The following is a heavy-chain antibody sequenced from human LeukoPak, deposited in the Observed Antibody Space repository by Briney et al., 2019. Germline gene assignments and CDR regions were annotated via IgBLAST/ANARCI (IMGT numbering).Heavy chain of an antibody. CDR3: ASSLSSGHPLDY. Sequence: GESLKISCKGSGYSFTNYWIAWVRQMPGKGLEWMGIIYAGDSDTRYSPSFQGQVTISVDTSISTAYLQWSSLKASDTAMYYCASSLSSGHPLDYWGQGTLVTVSS. D-gene: IGHD3-22*01. CDR2: IYAGDSDT. J-gene: IGHJ4*02. V-gene: IGHV5-51*01. CDR1: GYSFTNYW.